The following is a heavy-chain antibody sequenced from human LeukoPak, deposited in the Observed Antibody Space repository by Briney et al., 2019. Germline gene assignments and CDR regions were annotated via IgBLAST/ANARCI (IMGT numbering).Heavy chain of an antibody. D-gene: IGHD6-13*01. CDR2: IYPGDSDT. CDR3: ARLRKQQLVIAYYYMDV. J-gene: IGHJ6*03. V-gene: IGHV5-51*01. CDR1: GFSFANYW. Sequence: GESLKISCRGSGFSFANYWIGWVRQMPGKGLERMGIIYPGDSDTRYSPSFQGQVTISADKSTSTAYLQWSSLEASDTAIYYCARLRKQQLVIAYYYMDVWGTGTTVTVSS.